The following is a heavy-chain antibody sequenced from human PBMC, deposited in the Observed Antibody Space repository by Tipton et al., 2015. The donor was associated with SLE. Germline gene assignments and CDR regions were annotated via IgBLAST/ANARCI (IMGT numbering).Heavy chain of an antibody. Sequence: TLSLTCAVYGGSFSGYYWSWIRQPPGKGLEWIGEINHSGSTNYNPSLKSRVTISVDTSKNQFSLKLSSVTAADTAVYYCARADGGRYRHSGSYYLDYWAQGTLVTVSS. CDR2: INHSGST. CDR3: ARADGGRYRHSGSYYLDY. V-gene: IGHV4-34*01. J-gene: IGHJ4*02. D-gene: IGHD1-26*01. CDR1: GGSFSGYY.